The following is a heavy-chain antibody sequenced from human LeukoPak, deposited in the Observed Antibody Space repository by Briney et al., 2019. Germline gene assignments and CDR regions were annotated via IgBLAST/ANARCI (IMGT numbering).Heavy chain of an antibody. CDR1: GGSISSGGYY. Sequence: SETLSLTCTVSGGSISSGGYYWRWIRQPAGKGLEWIGRIYTSGSTNYNPSLKSRVTMSVDTSKNQFSLKLSSVTAADTAVYYCATDSSSWYGLDYWGQGTLVTVSS. V-gene: IGHV4-61*02. D-gene: IGHD6-13*01. CDR3: ATDSSSWYGLDY. J-gene: IGHJ4*02. CDR2: IYTSGST.